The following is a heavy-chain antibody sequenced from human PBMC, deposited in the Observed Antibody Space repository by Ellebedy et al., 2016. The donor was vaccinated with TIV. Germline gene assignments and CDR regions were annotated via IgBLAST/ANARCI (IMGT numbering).Heavy chain of an antibody. D-gene: IGHD1-1*01. V-gene: IGHV3-66*01. Sequence: GGSLRLSCAASRFNVTINYMSWVRQAPGKGLEWVSVVNRDGGTYYADSLKGRFTISRDNSKNTVFLQIKSLRAEDTAVYYCSRETYNDVDLNLWGIFDMWGQGTLVTVSS. CDR3: SRETYNDVDLNLWGIFDM. CDR2: VNRDGGT. J-gene: IGHJ3*02. CDR1: RFNVTINY.